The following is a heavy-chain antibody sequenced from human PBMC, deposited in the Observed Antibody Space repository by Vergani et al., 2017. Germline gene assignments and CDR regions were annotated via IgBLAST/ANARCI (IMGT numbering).Heavy chain of an antibody. J-gene: IGHJ4*02. D-gene: IGHD3-22*01. Sequence: QVQLLQSGSELKKPGASVRISCEASGYTFTNYPLIWVRQAPGQGLEFMGWINTNSGNPTYAPGFTGRFVFSLDTSVSTAYLQISGLKAEDSAVYYCAKDNVPGYYDSSGYCDYWGQGTLVTVSS. CDR3: AKDNVPGYYDSSGYCDY. V-gene: IGHV7-4-1*02. CDR2: INTNSGNP. CDR1: GYTFTNYP.